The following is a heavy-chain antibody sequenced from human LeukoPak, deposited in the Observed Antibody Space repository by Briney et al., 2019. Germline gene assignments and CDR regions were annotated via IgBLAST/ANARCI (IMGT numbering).Heavy chain of an antibody. CDR1: GFTFSSYA. D-gene: IGHD5-18*01. Sequence: PGGSLRLSCAASGFTFSSYAMHWVRQAPGKGLEWVANIKEDGSEKYYVDSVKGRFTISRDNAKNSLYLQMNSLRVEDTAVYYCAREQWSYGTFDSWGQGTLVTVSS. CDR3: AREQWSYGTFDS. CDR2: IKEDGSEK. J-gene: IGHJ4*02. V-gene: IGHV3-7*01.